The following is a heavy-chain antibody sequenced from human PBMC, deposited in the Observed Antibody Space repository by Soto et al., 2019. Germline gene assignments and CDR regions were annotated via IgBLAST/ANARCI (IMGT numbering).Heavy chain of an antibody. D-gene: IGHD7-27*01. Sequence: TLSLTCTVSGGSINNHYWSWIRQPPGKGLEWSGYIDYTGSTNYNPSLKSRVTMSVDTSNNQFSLNLTSLTAADTAIYYCARANWYSEYWGQGTLVTVSS. V-gene: IGHV4-59*11. J-gene: IGHJ4*02. CDR3: ARANWYSEY. CDR2: IDYTGST. CDR1: GGSINNHY.